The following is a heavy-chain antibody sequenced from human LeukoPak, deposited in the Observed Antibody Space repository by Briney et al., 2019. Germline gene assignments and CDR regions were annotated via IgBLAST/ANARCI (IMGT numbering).Heavy chain of an antibody. Sequence: GGSLRLSCAASGFTFSAYWMHWVRQVPGKGLVWVSRINNDGTATFFADSVKGRFTISRDNAKNSLYLQMNSPRVEDTAVFYCAKVAKYYYGSETYYFFEHWGQGTPVTASS. V-gene: IGHV3-74*01. CDR3: AKVAKYYYGSETYYFFEH. D-gene: IGHD3-10*01. J-gene: IGHJ4*02. CDR2: INNDGTAT. CDR1: GFTFSAYW.